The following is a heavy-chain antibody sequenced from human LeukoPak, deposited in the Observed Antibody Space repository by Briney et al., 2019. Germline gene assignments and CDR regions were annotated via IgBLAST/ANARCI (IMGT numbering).Heavy chain of an antibody. CDR1: GGTFSSYA. J-gene: IGHJ4*02. V-gene: IGHV1-69*06. D-gene: IGHD6-13*01. CDR2: IIPIFGTA. Sequence: SVTVSCKASGGTFSSYAISWVRQAPGQGLEWMGGIIPIFGTANYAQKFQGRVTITADKSTSTAYMELSSLRSEDTAVYYCASGARIIAAAGTVYWGQGTLVTVSS. CDR3: ASGARIIAAAGTVY.